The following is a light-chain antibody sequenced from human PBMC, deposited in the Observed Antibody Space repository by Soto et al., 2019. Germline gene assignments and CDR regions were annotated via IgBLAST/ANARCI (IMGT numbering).Light chain of an antibody. CDR3: ATWDSNLSEGV. CDR2: DND. Sequence: QSVLTQPPSVSAAPGQKVTISCSGSDSNIGKNYVSWYQQFPGTAPKLLIYDNDKRPPGIPERFSGSKSGTAATLGITGLQTGDWADYFCATWDSNLSEGVFGAGTKLTVL. J-gene: IGLJ3*02. CDR1: DSNIGKNY. V-gene: IGLV1-51*01.